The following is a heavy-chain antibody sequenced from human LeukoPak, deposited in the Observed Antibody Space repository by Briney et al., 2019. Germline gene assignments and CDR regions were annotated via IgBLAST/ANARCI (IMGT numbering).Heavy chain of an antibody. V-gene: IGHV4-30-4*02. CDR2: IYYSGST. CDR3: ARGNGYNSYYFDY. Sequence: SETLSLTCTVSGGSISSGDYYWSWIRQPPGKGLEWIGYIYYSGSTYYNPSLKSRVTMSVDTSNNQFSLKLNSVTAADTAVYYCARGNGYNSYYFDYWGQGTLVTVSS. D-gene: IGHD5-24*01. J-gene: IGHJ4*02. CDR1: GGSISSGDYY.